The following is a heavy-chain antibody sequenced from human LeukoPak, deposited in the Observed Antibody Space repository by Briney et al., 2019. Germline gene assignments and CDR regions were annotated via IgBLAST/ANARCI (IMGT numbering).Heavy chain of an antibody. Sequence: GGSLRLSCVASGFTFSSYGMHWVRQAPGKGLEWVALIWYDGSNKYYADSVKGRFTISRDDSKNTLYPQMNSLRAEDTAVYYCARAVRYYDSSGYHDFWGQGTLVTVSS. CDR3: ARAVRYYDSSGYHDF. D-gene: IGHD3-22*01. J-gene: IGHJ4*02. CDR1: GFTFSSYG. V-gene: IGHV3-33*01. CDR2: IWYDGSNK.